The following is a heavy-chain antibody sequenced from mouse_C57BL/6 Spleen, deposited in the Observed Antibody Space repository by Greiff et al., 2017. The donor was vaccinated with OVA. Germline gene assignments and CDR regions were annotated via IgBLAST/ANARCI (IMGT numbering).Heavy chain of an antibody. CDR2: ISDGGSYT. CDR1: GFTFSSYA. V-gene: IGHV5-4*03. CDR3: ARVSTIRAWFAY. D-gene: IGHD2-1*01. J-gene: IGHJ3*01. Sequence: EVKVVESGGGLVKPGGSLKLSCAASGFTFSSYAMSWVRQTPEKRLEWVATISDGGSYTYYPDNVKGRFTISRDNAKNNLYLQMSHLKSEDTAMYYCARVSTIRAWFAYWGQGTLVTVSA.